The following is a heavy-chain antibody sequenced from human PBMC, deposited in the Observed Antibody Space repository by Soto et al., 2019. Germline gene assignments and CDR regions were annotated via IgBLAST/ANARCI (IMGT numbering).Heavy chain of an antibody. J-gene: IGHJ4*02. CDR2: IIWIPGHT. V-gene: IGHV3-9*02. D-gene: IGHD3-16*01. Sequence: PGGSLRLACTVSGVTSDYYGMSWVRQAPGKGLEWVSGIIWIPGHTGYADSVRGRFTISRDNAKRSLYLQMDSLRLDDTAVYYCVKDLVPGGADFWGQGMQVTVSS. CDR3: VKDLVPGGADF. CDR1: GVTSDYYG.